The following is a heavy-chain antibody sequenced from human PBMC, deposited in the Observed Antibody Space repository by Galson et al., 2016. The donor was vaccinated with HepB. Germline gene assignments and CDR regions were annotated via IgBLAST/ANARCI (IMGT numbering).Heavy chain of an antibody. Sequence: SVKVSCKVSGYTLSEFSMHWVRQAPGKGLEWMGSFDPEDGETIYAQKFQGRVTMTEDTSTYTAYMELSSLRSDDTAVYYCARSSILTAYALAYWGQGTLVIVSS. D-gene: IGHD3-9*01. CDR1: GYTLSEFS. CDR3: ARSSILTAYALAY. J-gene: IGHJ4*02. CDR2: FDPEDGET. V-gene: IGHV1-24*01.